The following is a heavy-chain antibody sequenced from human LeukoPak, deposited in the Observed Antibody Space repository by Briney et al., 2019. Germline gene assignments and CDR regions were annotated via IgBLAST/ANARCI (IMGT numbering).Heavy chain of an antibody. Sequence: GGSLRLSCAASGFTFSSYAMSWVRQAPGKGLEWVSGISGSGGSTYYADSVKGRFTISRDNSKNTLYLQMNNLRAEDTAIYYCAKDPYDFWSGYWYYFDYWGQGTLVTVSS. D-gene: IGHD3-3*01. CDR3: AKDPYDFWSGYWYYFDY. V-gene: IGHV3-23*01. J-gene: IGHJ4*02. CDR1: GFTFSSYA. CDR2: ISGSGGST.